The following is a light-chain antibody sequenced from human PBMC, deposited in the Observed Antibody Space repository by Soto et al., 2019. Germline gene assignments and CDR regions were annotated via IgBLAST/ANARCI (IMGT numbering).Light chain of an antibody. V-gene: IGKV3-15*01. CDR2: GAS. Sequence: EIVMTQSPATLSVSPGERATLSFRASQSVSSNLAWYQQKPGQAPRLLIYGASTRATGIPARFSGSGSGTEFTLTISSLQSEDFAVYYCQQYNYLWTFGQGTKVDIK. J-gene: IGKJ1*01. CDR3: QQYNYLWT. CDR1: QSVSSN.